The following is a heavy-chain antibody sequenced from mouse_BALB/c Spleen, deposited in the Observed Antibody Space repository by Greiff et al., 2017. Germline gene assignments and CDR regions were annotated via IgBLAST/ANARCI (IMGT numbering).Heavy chain of an antibody. J-gene: IGHJ3*01. D-gene: IGHD2-10*02. Sequence: EVKVVESGGGLVKPGGSLKLSCAASGFTFSDYYMYWVRQTPEKRLEWVATISDGGSYTYYPDSVKGRFTISRDNAKNNLYLQMSSLKSEDTAMYYCARGYGNYGFAYWGQGTLVTVSA. CDR2: ISDGGSYT. CDR1: GFTFSDYY. CDR3: ARGYGNYGFAY. V-gene: IGHV5-4*02.